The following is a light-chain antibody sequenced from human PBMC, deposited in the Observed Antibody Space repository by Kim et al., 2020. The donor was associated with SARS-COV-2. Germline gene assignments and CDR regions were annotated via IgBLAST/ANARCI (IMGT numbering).Light chain of an antibody. CDR1: TGAVTSGHH. Sequence: PGVTVTLTCGSSTGAVTSGHHPYWLQQKPGQAPRTLIYDTRNKHSWTPARFSGSLLGGNAALTLSGALPEDEAEYYCLLYFNGYRIFGGGTQLTVL. J-gene: IGLJ2*01. V-gene: IGLV7-46*01. CDR2: DTR. CDR3: LLYFNGYRI.